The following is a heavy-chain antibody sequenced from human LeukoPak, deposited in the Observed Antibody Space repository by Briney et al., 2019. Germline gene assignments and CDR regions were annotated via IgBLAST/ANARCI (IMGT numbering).Heavy chain of an antibody. Sequence: SETLSLTCAVSGDSIKNGAYTWSWIRQPPGKGLEWIGDIYHSGSTNYNPSLKSRVTLSVDMSKNQFSLNLSSVTAADTAVYWCARQRTVSTTRGFDIWGQGTMVNVSS. V-gene: IGHV4-30-2*01. CDR1: GDSIKNGAYT. CDR2: IYHSGST. J-gene: IGHJ3*02. CDR3: ARQRTVSTTRGFDI. D-gene: IGHD5/OR15-5a*01.